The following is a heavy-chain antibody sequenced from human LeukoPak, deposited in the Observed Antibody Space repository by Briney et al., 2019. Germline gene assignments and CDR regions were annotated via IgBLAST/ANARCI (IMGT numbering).Heavy chain of an antibody. V-gene: IGHV6-1*01. D-gene: IGHD2-15*01. J-gene: IGHJ4*02. CDR2: TYYRSKWYN. Sequence: SQTLSLTCALSGDSVSSNSAAWNWIRQSPSRGLEWLGRTYYRSKWYNASAVSVESRITINPDTSKNQFSLQLNSVTPEDTAVYYCARGDCSGGSCFSDGPFDYWGQGTLVTVSS. CDR3: ARGDCSGGSCFSDGPFDY. CDR1: GDSVSSNSAA.